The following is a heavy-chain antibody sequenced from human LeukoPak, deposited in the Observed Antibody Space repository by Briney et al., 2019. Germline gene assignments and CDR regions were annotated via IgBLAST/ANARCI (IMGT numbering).Heavy chain of an antibody. J-gene: IGHJ6*02. CDR2: ISAYNGNT. Sequence: ASVKVSCKASGYTFTSYGISWVRQAPGRGLEWMGWISAYNGNTNYAQKLQGRVTMTTDTSTSTAYMELRSLRSDDTAVYYCARGYLATVTPEGMDVWGQGTTVTVSS. CDR3: ARGYLATVTPEGMDV. CDR1: GYTFTSYG. D-gene: IGHD4-17*01. V-gene: IGHV1-18*01.